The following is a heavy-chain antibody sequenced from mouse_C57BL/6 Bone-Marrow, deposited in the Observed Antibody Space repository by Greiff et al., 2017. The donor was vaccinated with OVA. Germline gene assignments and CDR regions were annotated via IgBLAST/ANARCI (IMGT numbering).Heavy chain of an antibody. D-gene: IGHD1-1*01. J-gene: IGHJ4*01. Sequence: EVMLVESGGGLVQPGGSMKLSCAASGFTFSDAWMDWVRQSPEKGLEWVAEIRNKANNHATYYAESVKGRFTISRDDSKSSVYLQMNSLRAEDTGIYYCTGGDGDYYGYYYAMDYWGQGTSVTVSS. CDR1: GFTFSDAW. V-gene: IGHV6-6*01. CDR2: IRNKANNHAT. CDR3: TGGDGDYYGYYYAMDY.